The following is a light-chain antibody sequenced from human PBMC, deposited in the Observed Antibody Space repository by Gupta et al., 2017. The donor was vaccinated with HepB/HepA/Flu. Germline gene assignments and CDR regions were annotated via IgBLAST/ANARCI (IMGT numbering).Light chain of an antibody. V-gene: IGKV1-39*01. J-gene: IGKJ2*01. CDR3: HQNDDKPPFT. Sequence: DIQMTQSPSSLSASVGDRVTITCRASQSISRYLCWFQQKPKKAPNLLIYVASSWQRGVASRFSGSGYGKYVSLTNTRRQQEDLASYCYHQNDDKPPFTFGQGTKLDIK. CDR1: QSISRY. CDR2: VAS.